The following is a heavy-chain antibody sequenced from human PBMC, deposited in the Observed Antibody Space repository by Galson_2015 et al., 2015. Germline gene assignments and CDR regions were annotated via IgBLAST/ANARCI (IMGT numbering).Heavy chain of an antibody. Sequence: SLRLSCAASGFTFSSYSMNWVRQAPGKGLEWVSYISSSSSTIYYADSVKGRFTISRDNAKNSLYLQMNSLRDEDTAVYYCARSGGGPVPAAMKEGFGMDVWGQGTTVTVSS. CDR1: GFTFSSYS. D-gene: IGHD2-2*01. CDR2: ISSSSSTI. CDR3: ARSGGGPVPAAMKEGFGMDV. J-gene: IGHJ6*02. V-gene: IGHV3-48*02.